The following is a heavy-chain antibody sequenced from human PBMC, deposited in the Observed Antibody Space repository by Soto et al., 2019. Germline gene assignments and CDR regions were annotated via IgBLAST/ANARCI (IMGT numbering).Heavy chain of an antibody. D-gene: IGHD3-10*01. V-gene: IGHV3-11*01. CDR3: ARGRGGRSQD. J-gene: IGHJ4*02. CDR2: ISISGTTI. CDR1: GFSFSDYY. Sequence: PGGSLRLSCAASGFSFSDYYMTWIRQAPGKGLEWISYISISGTTIVYADSVRGRFTVSRDNAKTSLYLQMNSLRVEDTAVYYCARGRGGRSQDWGQGTLVTVSS.